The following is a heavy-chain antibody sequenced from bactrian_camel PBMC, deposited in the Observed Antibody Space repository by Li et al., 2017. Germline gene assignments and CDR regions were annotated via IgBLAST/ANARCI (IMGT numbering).Heavy chain of an antibody. J-gene: IGHJ4*01. CDR2: IPTGGAGST. V-gene: IGHV3S1*01. Sequence: HVQLVESGGGSVQAGGSLRLSCAASGYTYSSVCMGWFRQAPGKEREAVAAIPTGGAGSTYYADSVKGRFTIAQDDAKNTLYLQMNSLKPEDTAMYYCATRTSRLDGTCRDVLDFPARGQGTQVTVS. CDR1: GYTYSSVC. CDR3: ATRTSRLDGTCRDVLDFPA. D-gene: IGHD5*01.